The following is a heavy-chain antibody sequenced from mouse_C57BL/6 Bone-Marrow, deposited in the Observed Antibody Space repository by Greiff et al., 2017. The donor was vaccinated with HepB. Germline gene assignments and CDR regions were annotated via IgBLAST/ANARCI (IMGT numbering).Heavy chain of an antibody. CDR2: IDPANGNT. J-gene: IGHJ1*03. CDR3: ARYDCYSWYFDV. V-gene: IGHV14-3*01. D-gene: IGHD2-3*01. CDR1: GFNIKNTY. Sequence: DVKLVESVAELVRPGASVKLSCTASGFNIKNTYMHWVKQRPEQGLEWIGRIDPANGNTKYAPKFQGKATITADTSSNTAYLQLSSLTSEDTAIYYCARYDCYSWYFDVWGTGNMVTVSS.